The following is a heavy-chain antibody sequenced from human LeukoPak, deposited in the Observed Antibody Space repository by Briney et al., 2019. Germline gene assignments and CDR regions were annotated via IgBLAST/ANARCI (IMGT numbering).Heavy chain of an antibody. V-gene: IGHV1-2*02. CDR2: INPNSGGT. CDR1: GYSFTGYY. J-gene: IGHJ5*02. Sequence: ASMKVSCKASGYSFTGYYMHWVRQAPGQGLEWMGCINPNSGGTDYAQKFQGRVTMTRDTSISTAYMELSRLTSDDTAVYYCARGIVESPNWFDPWGQGTLVTVSS. D-gene: IGHD1-26*01. CDR3: ARGIVESPNWFDP.